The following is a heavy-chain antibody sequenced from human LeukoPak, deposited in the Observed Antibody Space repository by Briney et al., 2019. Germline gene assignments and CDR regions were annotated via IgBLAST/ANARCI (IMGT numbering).Heavy chain of an antibody. J-gene: IGHJ4*02. CDR1: GGTFSSYA. CDR3: ARVQAITGTFYYFDY. D-gene: IGHD1-7*01. Sequence: EASVKVSCKASGGTFSSYAISWVRQAPGQGLEWMGGIIPIFGTANYAQKFQGRVTITADESTSTAYMELSSLRSEDTAVYYCARVQAITGTFYYFDYWGQGTLVTVSS. CDR2: IIPIFGTA. V-gene: IGHV1-69*13.